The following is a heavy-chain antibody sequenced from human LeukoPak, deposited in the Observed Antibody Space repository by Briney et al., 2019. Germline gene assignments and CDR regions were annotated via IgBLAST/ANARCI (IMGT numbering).Heavy chain of an antibody. Sequence: SETLSLTCTVSGGSISSYYWSWIRQPPGKGLEWIGYIYYSGSTNYNPSLKSRVTMSVDTSKNQFSLRLSSVTAADTAIYYCARERNRRATLYQSPLDYWGQGTLVTVSA. CDR1: GGSISSYY. V-gene: IGHV4-59*12. D-gene: IGHD1/OR15-1a*01. CDR3: ARERNRRATLYQSPLDY. J-gene: IGHJ4*02. CDR2: IYYSGST.